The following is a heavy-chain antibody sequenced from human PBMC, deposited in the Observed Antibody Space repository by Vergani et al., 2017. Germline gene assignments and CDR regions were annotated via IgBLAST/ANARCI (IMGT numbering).Heavy chain of an antibody. D-gene: IGHD3-9*01. J-gene: IGHJ4*02. CDR2: IYYSGST. CDR3: ARGSNDILTGYYLTFDY. V-gene: IGHV4-30-4*08. CDR1: GGSISSGDYY. Sequence: VQLQESGPGLVKPSQTLSLTCTVSGGSISSGDYYWSWIRQPPGKGLEWIGYIYYSGSTYYNPSLKSRDTISLDTNKNQFSLKLNSVTAPDTAVCYCARGSNDILTGYYLTFDYWGQGTLVTVSS.